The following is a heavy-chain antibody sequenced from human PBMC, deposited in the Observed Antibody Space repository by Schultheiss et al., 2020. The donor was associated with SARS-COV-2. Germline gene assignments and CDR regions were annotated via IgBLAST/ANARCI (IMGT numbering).Heavy chain of an antibody. V-gene: IGHV3-23*01. CDR1: GFTFSSYA. Sequence: GGSLRLSCAASGFTFSSYAMSWVRQAPGKGLEWVSAISGSGGSTYYADSVKGRFTISRDNSKNTLYLQMNSLRAEDTAVYYCARDQTVVPAAMGGLDYWGQGTLVTVSS. D-gene: IGHD2-2*01. J-gene: IGHJ4*02. CDR2: ISGSGGST. CDR3: ARDQTVVPAAMGGLDY.